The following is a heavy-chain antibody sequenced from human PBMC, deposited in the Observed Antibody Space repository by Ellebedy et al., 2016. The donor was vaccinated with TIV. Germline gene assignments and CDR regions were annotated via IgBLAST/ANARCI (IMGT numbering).Heavy chain of an antibody. D-gene: IGHD3-3*01. CDR2: IKTDGSET. V-gene: IGHV3-7*01. J-gene: IGHJ5*02. Sequence: PGGSLRLSCAVSGFSFNDYDMHWVRQAPGKGLEWVAHIKTDGSETYYVDSVKGRFTISRENAKNALFLQMDGLRVDDSAVYYCVGFGVFNLWGQGAPVTVSS. CDR3: VGFGVFNL. CDR1: GFSFNDYD.